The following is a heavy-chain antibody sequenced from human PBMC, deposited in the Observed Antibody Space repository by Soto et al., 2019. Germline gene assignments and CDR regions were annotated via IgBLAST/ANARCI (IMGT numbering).Heavy chain of an antibody. CDR1: SAPITKYY. V-gene: IGHV4-59*12. CDR2: THHSGYI. CDR3: ARGRRFGDFYLDATTY. J-gene: IGHJ4*02. Sequence: SETLSLACTVSSAPITKYYWGWVRQAPGRGLEWIGFTHHSGYISYSPSLKSRVTMSVDASKNRVSLKLTSVTAADTAVYYCARGRRFGDFYLDATTYWGQGTLVTVSS. D-gene: IGHD3-10*01.